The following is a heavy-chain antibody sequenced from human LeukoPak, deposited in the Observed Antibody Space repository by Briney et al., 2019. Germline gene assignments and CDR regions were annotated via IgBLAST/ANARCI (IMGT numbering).Heavy chain of an antibody. CDR2: INWNGGST. D-gene: IGHD2-2*01. Sequence: GGSLRLSCAASGFTFDDYGMSWVRQAPGKGLEWVSGINWNGGSTGYADSVKGRFTISRDNAKNSLYLQMNSLRAEDTALYYCARDRRYCSSTSCYGAFDIWAKGQWSPSLQ. CDR3: ARDRRYCSSTSCYGAFDI. CDR1: GFTFDDYG. V-gene: IGHV3-20*04. J-gene: IGHJ3*02.